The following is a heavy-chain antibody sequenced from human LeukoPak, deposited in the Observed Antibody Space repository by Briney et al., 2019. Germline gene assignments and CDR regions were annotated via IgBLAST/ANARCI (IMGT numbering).Heavy chain of an antibody. CDR2: ISSSGSTI. Sequence: GGSLRLSCAASGFTFSSYWMTWVRQAPGKGLEWVSYISSSGSTIYYADSVKGRFTISRDNAKNSLYLQMNSLRAEDTAVYYCARVSAVVDYWGQGTLVTVSS. J-gene: IGHJ4*02. CDR1: GFTFSSYW. D-gene: IGHD6-19*01. V-gene: IGHV3-48*04. CDR3: ARVSAVVDY.